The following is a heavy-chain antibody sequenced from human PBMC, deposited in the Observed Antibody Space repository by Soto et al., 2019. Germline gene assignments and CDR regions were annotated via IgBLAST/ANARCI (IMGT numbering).Heavy chain of an antibody. V-gene: IGHV1-69*13. CDR2: IIPIFGTA. Sequence: SVKVSCKASGGTFSSYAISWVRQAPGQGLEWMGGIIPIFGTANYAQKFQGRVTITADESTSTAYMELSSLRSEDTAVYYCARDVEGYDFWSGPYYYYGMDVWGQGTTVTVSS. J-gene: IGHJ6*02. CDR3: ARDVEGYDFWSGPYYYYGMDV. D-gene: IGHD3-3*01. CDR1: GGTFSSYA.